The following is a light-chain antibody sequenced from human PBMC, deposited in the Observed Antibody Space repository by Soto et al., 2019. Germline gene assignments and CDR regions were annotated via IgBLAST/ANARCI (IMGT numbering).Light chain of an antibody. Sequence: DIQMTQSPSSLSASLGDRVTITCRPSQSIKNYLTWYQQKSGEAPKLLIFAASNLQSGVPSRFSGSGSGTDFTLTISSLQPEDFATYYCQQTYSNPRTFGQGTKVEIK. CDR2: AAS. V-gene: IGKV1-39*01. CDR3: QQTYSNPRT. J-gene: IGKJ1*01. CDR1: QSIKNY.